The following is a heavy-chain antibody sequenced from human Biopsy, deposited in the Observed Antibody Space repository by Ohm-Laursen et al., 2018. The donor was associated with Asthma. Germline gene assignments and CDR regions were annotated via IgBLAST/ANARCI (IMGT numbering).Heavy chain of an antibody. D-gene: IGHD3-9*01. J-gene: IGHJ3*01. CDR1: GYNFISFA. Sequence: SVKVSCKASGYNFISFAIHWVRQAPGQRLEWMGWVNTGTGDTTYSQKFQGRVAITRDTSASTAYMELRSLRSEDTATYYCARTYYDFLTGQVKDVFGVWGQGTMVTVSS. CDR3: ARTYYDFLTGQVKDVFGV. V-gene: IGHV1-3*04. CDR2: VNTGTGDT.